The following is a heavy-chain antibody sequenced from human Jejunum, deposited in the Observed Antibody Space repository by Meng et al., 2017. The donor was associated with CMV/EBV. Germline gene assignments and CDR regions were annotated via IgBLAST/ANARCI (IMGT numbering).Heavy chain of an antibody. J-gene: IGHJ4*02. D-gene: IGHD1-7*01. CDR1: GDSITSNNYN. CDR2: VYYAGQT. V-gene: IGHV4-39*07. CDR3: ARIARYNWNYLRDY. Sequence: QLQRQESGPRLVQPSETLSLTCIVSGDSITSNNYNWGWIRQPPGKRLEWIGGVYYAGQTYYNPSLKSRLTISLDKSKNQFSLKLTSATAADTAIYYCARIARYNWNYLRDYWGQGTLVTVSS.